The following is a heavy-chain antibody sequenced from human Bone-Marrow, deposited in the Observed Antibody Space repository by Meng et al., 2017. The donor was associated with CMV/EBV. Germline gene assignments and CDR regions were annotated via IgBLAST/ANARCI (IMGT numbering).Heavy chain of an antibody. CDR1: GFTFSSYS. Sequence: GESLKISCAASGFTFSSYSMNWVRQAPGKGLEWVSSISSSSYIYYADSVKGRFTISRDNAKNSLYLQMNSLRAEDTAVYYCAREHYDFWSGYYPYYYYGMDVWGQGTTVTVSS. J-gene: IGHJ6*02. CDR3: AREHYDFWSGYYPYYYYGMDV. CDR2: ISSSSYI. D-gene: IGHD3-3*01. V-gene: IGHV3-21*01.